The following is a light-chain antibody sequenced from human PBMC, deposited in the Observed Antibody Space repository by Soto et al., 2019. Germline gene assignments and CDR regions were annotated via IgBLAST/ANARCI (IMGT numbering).Light chain of an antibody. CDR3: QQSYSTLVLT. CDR2: GAS. Sequence: IQMTQSPSSLSASVRDSVTITCRASQGVDSDLSWYQQRPGKAPKLLIYGASYLHSGVPSRFSGRGSGTLFTLTISSLQPDDVATYYCQQSYSTLVLTFGGGTKVELK. V-gene: IGKV1-39*01. J-gene: IGKJ4*01. CDR1: QGVDSD.